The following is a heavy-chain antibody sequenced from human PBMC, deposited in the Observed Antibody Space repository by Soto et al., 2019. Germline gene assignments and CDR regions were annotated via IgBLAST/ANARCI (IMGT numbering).Heavy chain of an antibody. D-gene: IGHD2-8*01. CDR1: GFTFSSYG. J-gene: IGHJ4*02. Sequence: QVQLVESGGGVVQPGRSLRLSCAASGFTFSSYGMHWVRQAPGKGLEWVAVISYDGSNKYYADSVKGRFTISRDNSKNPLDLQMKRLRAEDTAGYYCAKDRDPIGLMVEPPGDYWGQGTLVTVSS. CDR3: AKDRDPIGLMVEPPGDY. CDR2: ISYDGSNK. V-gene: IGHV3-30*18.